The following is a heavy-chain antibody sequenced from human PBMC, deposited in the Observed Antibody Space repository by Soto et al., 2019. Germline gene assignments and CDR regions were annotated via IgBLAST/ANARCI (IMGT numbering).Heavy chain of an antibody. CDR2: IDWDDDK. Sequence: GSGPTLVNPTQTLTLTCTFSGFSLSTSGMCVSWIRQPPGKALEWLARIDWDDDKYYSTSLKTRLTISKDTSKNQVVLTMTNMDPVDTATYYCARQKISGYAVDYWGQGTLVTVSS. CDR1: GFSLSTSGMC. CDR3: ARQKISGYAVDY. D-gene: IGHD5-12*01. J-gene: IGHJ4*02. V-gene: IGHV2-70*11.